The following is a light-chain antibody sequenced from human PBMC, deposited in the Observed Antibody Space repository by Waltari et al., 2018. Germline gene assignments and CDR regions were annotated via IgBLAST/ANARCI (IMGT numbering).Light chain of an antibody. CDR1: QAISTS. J-gene: IGKJ4*01. V-gene: IGKV1-NL1*01. CDR3: QQYSSFPPLT. CDR2: ASS. Sequence: IQLTQSPSSLSASVGNTVTITCRATQAISTSLAWYQQKPGKAPKLLLEASSTLDSGVTSRFSGSGSGTEFTLTISSLQSEDFATDYCQQYSSFPPLTFGGGTKVEIK.